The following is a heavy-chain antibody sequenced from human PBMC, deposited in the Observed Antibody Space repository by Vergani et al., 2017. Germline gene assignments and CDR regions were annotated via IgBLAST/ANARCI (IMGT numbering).Heavy chain of an antibody. J-gene: IGHJ4*02. D-gene: IGHD1-26*01. Sequence: EVQLVQSGAEVKKPGESLKISCQGSGYSITNYWIGWARQMPGKGLEWMGIIYPGDSDTRYSPSFQGQVTISADKSISTAYLQWSSLKASDTAMYYCARPQRGIVGATAVDYWGQGTLVTVSS. CDR3: ARPQRGIVGATAVDY. V-gene: IGHV5-51*03. CDR1: GYSITNYW. CDR2: IYPGDSDT.